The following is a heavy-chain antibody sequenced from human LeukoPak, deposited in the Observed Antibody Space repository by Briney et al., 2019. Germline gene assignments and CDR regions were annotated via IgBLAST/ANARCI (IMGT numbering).Heavy chain of an antibody. V-gene: IGHV1-46*01. CDR1: GYTFTSYY. CDR2: INPSGDST. CDR3: ARVVTRDPEVIDAFDI. D-gene: IGHD4-23*01. J-gene: IGHJ3*02. Sequence: ASVKVSCKASGYTFTSYYMHWVRQAPGQGLEWMGIINPSGDSTSYAQKFQGRVTMTRDTSTSTVYMELSSLRSEDTAVYYCARVVTRDPEVIDAFDIWGQGTMVTVSS.